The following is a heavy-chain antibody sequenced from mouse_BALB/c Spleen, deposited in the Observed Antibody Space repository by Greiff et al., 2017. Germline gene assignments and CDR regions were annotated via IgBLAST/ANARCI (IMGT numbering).Heavy chain of an antibody. CDR2: IDPANGNT. CDR1: GFNIKDTY. Sequence: VQLKESGAELVKPGASVKLSCTASGFNIKDTYMHWVKQRPEQGLEWIGRIDPANGNTKYDPKFQGKATITADTSSNTAYLQLSSLTSEDTAVYYCARDFPYRRRDYAMDYWGQGTSVTVSS. D-gene: IGHD2-14*01. J-gene: IGHJ4*01. V-gene: IGHV14-3*02. CDR3: ARDFPYRRRDYAMDY.